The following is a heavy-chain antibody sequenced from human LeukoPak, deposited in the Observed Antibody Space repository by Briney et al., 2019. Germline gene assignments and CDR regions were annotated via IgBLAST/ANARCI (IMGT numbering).Heavy chain of an antibody. CDR3: ARQDCSPSCYLAY. CDR2: ISYDGRNE. J-gene: IGHJ4*02. Sequence: GRSLRLYCAASGFTFSGHAMHWARQTPGKGLEWVAVISYDGRNEYYADSVKGRFTISRDNSKNTLFLQMNSLRAEDTALYYCARQDCSPSCYLAYWGQGTLVTVSS. D-gene: IGHD2-2*01. CDR1: GFTFSGHA. V-gene: IGHV3-30*04.